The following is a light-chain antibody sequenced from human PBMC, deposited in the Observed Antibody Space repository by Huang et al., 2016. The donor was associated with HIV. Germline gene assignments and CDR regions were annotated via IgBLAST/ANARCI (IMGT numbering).Light chain of an antibody. V-gene: IGKV3-15*01. CDR3: QQYNNWLLS. J-gene: IGKJ4*01. Sequence: IVMTQSPATLSVSPGERVTVSCRANRSVSSNLAWYQQRPGQAPRLLIYVSSTRAPGIPARFSGSGSGTDFSLTISSLQSEVFALYYCQQYNNWLLSFGGGTSVDI. CDR2: VSS. CDR1: RSVSSN.